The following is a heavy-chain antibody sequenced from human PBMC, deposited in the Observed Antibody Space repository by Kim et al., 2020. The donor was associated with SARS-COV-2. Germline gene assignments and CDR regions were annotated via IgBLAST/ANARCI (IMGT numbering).Heavy chain of an antibody. CDR2: IKQDGSEK. CDR1: GFTFSSYW. D-gene: IGHD6-6*01. V-gene: IGHV3-7*03. J-gene: IGHJ6*02. Sequence: GGSLRLSCAASGFTFSSYWMSWVRQAPGKGLEWVANIKQDGSEKYYVDSVKGRFTISRDNAKNSLYLQMNSLRAEDTAVYYCARDRSIAARPFYYYYYGMDVWGQGTTVTVSS. CDR3: ARDRSIAARPFYYYYYGMDV.